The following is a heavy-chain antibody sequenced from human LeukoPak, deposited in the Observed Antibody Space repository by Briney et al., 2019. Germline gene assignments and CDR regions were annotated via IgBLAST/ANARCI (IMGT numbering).Heavy chain of an antibody. D-gene: IGHD3-10*01. CDR2: INHSGST. Sequence: SETLSLNCAVYGGSFSGYYWSWIRQPPGKGLEWIGEINHSGSTNYNPSLKSRVTISVDTSKNQFSLKLSSVTAADTAVYYCARARPSMVRGVNRNWFDPWGQGTLVTVSS. V-gene: IGHV4-34*01. CDR3: ARARPSMVRGVNRNWFDP. CDR1: GGSFSGYY. J-gene: IGHJ5*02.